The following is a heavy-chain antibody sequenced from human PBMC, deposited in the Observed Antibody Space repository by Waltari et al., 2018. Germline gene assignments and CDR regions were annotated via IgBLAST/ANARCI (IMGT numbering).Heavy chain of an antibody. V-gene: IGHV3-23*01. CDR3: AKDRSMVRGVIISGGDY. D-gene: IGHD3-10*01. CDR2: ISGSGGST. Sequence: EVQLSESGGGLVQPGGSLRLSCAASGFTFSTYAMSWVRQAPGKGLEWVSTISGSGGSTFYADSVKGRFTISRDNSKNTLYVQMNSPRAEDTAVYYCAKDRSMVRGVIISGGDYWGQGTLVTVSS. CDR1: GFTFSTYA. J-gene: IGHJ4*02.